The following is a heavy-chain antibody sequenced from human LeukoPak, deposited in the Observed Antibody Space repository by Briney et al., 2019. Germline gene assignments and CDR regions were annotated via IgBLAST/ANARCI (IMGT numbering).Heavy chain of an antibody. J-gene: IGHJ5*02. Sequence: GGSQRLSCAASGFTFSSYAMSWVRQAPGKGLEWVSAMNGGGNYIYYADSAKGRFTISRDNSKNTLYLQMNSLRAEDTAVYYCVFGFGDKGSWGQGTLVTVSS. V-gene: IGHV3-23*01. CDR2: MNGGGNYI. CDR1: GFTFSSYA. D-gene: IGHD3-10*01. CDR3: VFGFGDKGS.